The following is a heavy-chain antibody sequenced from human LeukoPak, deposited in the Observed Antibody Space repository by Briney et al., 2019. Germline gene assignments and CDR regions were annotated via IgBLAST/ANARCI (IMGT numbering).Heavy chain of an antibody. CDR2: IYHSGST. J-gene: IGHJ3*02. V-gene: IGHV4-30-2*01. D-gene: IGHD2-2*02. Sequence: SETLSLTCAVSGGSICSGGYYWGWIRQPPGKGLEWIGYIYHSGSTYYNPSLKSRVTISVDRSKNQFSLKLSSVTAADTAVYYCASHRDDIVVVPAAIGNDAFDIWGQGTMVTVSS. CDR3: ASHRDDIVVVPAAIGNDAFDI. CDR1: GGSICSGGYY.